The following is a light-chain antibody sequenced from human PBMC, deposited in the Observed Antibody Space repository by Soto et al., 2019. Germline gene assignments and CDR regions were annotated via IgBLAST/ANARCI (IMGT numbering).Light chain of an antibody. V-gene: IGKV3-15*01. CDR2: GAS. J-gene: IGKJ1*01. Sequence: ERVMTQSPATLSVSPGERATLSCRASQSVSSDLAWYQQKPGQAPRLLIYGASTRATGIPARFSGSKSGTDFTLTISSLQPEDFAVYYCQQYNDWPPAWTFGQGTKVDIK. CDR3: QQYNDWPPAWT. CDR1: QSVSSD.